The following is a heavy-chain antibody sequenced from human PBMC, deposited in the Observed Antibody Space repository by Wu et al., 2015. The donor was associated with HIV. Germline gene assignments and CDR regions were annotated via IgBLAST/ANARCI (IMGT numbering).Heavy chain of an antibody. CDR1: GYTFIDYY. V-gene: IGHV1-2*02. CDR2: INANRGGI. J-gene: IGHJ4*02. Sequence: QVQLLQSGPGLKKPGASVMVSCKASGYTFIDYYIYWVRKTPGQGLEWMGWINANRGGIKYAQKFQGRVTMTRDTAVSTAYMELNSLRSDDTAVYYCARLQSLHGLYSNADYWGQGTLVTVSS. CDR3: ARLQSLHGLYSNADY. D-gene: IGHD4-11*01.